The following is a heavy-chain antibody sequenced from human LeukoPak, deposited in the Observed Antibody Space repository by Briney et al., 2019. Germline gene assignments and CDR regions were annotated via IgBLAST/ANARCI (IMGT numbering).Heavy chain of an antibody. CDR2: LNWNGDTT. CDR3: VRVTIYNYYSMDV. V-gene: IGHV3-20*04. CDR1: GFTFGDYG. Sequence: GGSLRLSCAASGFTFGDYGMSWVRQAPGKGLEWVAGLNWNGDTTGYADSVKGRFTISRDTAEKSLDLQMNSLRAEDTALYYCVRVTIYNYYSMDVWGKGTTVTVSS. J-gene: IGHJ6*03. D-gene: IGHD4/OR15-4a*01.